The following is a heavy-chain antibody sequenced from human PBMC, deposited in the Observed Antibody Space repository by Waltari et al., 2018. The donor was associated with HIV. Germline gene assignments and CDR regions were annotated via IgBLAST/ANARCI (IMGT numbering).Heavy chain of an antibody. V-gene: IGHV3-30*02. CDR1: GFTFSSFG. CDR3: AKGCLGGCSCYYFQH. CDR2: IRDDGGHE. J-gene: IGHJ1*01. Sequence: QVQLVESGGGVVQPGGSLRLSCAASGFTFSSFGMHWVRQAPGKGGVGVAFIRDDGGHEEYTDSMKGRFTISGDNSKNTLYLQMNSLRPEYTAVYYCAKGCLGGCSCYYFQHWGQGTLVTVSS. D-gene: IGHD2-15*01.